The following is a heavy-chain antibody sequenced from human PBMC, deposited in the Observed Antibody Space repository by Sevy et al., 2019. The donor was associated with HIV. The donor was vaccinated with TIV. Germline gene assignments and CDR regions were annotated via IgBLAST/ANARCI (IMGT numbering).Heavy chain of an antibody. D-gene: IGHD1-1*01. CDR1: GFTFSNYG. J-gene: IGHJ3*02. Sequence: GGSLRLSCVGSGFTFSNYGMTWVRQAPGKGLEWVSSISVTSARTYYADSVRGRFTVSRDNSENTLYLQMNSLRAEDTAVYYCAKDPNDYCHSFDIRGQGTLVTVSS. CDR3: AKDPNDYCHSFDI. V-gene: IGHV3-23*01. CDR2: ISVTSART.